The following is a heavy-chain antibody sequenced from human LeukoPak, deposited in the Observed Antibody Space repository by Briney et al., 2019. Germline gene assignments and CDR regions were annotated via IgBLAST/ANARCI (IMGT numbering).Heavy chain of an antibody. CDR2: IDPSDSYT. CDR1: GYSFTSYW. V-gene: IGHV5-10-1*01. D-gene: IGHD5-18*01. CDR3: ARLDVDTAMVIDY. Sequence: GESLKISCKGSGYSFTSYWISWVRQMPGKGLEWMGRIDPSDSYTNYSPSFQGHVTISADKSISTAYLQWSSLKALDTAMYYCARLDVDTAMVIDYWGQGTLVTVSS. J-gene: IGHJ4*02.